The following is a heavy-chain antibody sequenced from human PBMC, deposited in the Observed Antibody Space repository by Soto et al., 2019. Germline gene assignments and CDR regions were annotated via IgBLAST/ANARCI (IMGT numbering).Heavy chain of an antibody. D-gene: IGHD2-2*01. CDR1: GYSFTSYW. V-gene: IGHV5-51*01. CDR2: IYPGDSDT. J-gene: IGHJ6*01. CDR3: ARTRTSSGYYGMDV. Sequence: GESLKISCKGSGYSFTSYWIGWGRQMPGRGLEWMGIIYPGDSDTRYSPSFQGQVTISVDKSISTAYLQWSSLKASDTAMYNCARTRTSSGYYGMDVWGQGTTVTVSS.